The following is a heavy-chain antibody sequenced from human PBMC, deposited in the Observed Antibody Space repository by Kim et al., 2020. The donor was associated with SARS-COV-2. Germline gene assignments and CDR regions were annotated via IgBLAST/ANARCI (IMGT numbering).Heavy chain of an antibody. CDR3: ARGAFCSGGSCYGLPYYYYGMDV. J-gene: IGHJ6*02. CDR1: GFTFSSYW. D-gene: IGHD2-15*01. V-gene: IGHV3-7*01. CDR2: IKQDGSEK. Sequence: GGSLRLYCAASGFTFSSYWMSWVRQAPGKGLEWVANIKQDGSEKYYVDSVKGRLTISRDNDKNSLYLQMNSRRAEDRAVYYCARGAFCSGGSCYGLPYYYYGMDVWGQGTTVTFSS.